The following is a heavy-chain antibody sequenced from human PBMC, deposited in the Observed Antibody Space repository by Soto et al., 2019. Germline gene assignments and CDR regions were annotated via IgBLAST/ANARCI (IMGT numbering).Heavy chain of an antibody. D-gene: IGHD3-10*01. CDR3: ARGLTFATPQVRGINPYYYYYMDV. CDR1: GYTFSSYD. V-gene: IGHV1-8*01. CDR2: MNPNSGDT. J-gene: IGHJ6*03. Sequence: QVQLVQSGAEVKKPGASVKVSCKASGYTFSSYDINWVRQATGQGLEWMGWMNPNSGDTNYPQKFQGRVTMTRNTSITTVYMQLSSPGTEDTALYFCARGLTFATPQVRGINPYYYYYMDVWGEGTAVTVSS.